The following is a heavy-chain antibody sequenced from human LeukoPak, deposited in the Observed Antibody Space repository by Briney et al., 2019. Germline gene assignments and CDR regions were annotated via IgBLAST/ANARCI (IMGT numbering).Heavy chain of an antibody. J-gene: IGHJ4*02. CDR1: GYTFTGHY. Sequence: ASVKVSCKASGYTFTGHYIHWVRQAPGQGLEWMGWINPNSGGTKYAQKFQGRVTMTRDTSISTAYMELSRLRSDDTAVYSCSRDYGFYSGFYYFDYWGQGTLVTVSS. CDR3: SRDYGFYSGFYYFDY. V-gene: IGHV1-2*02. CDR2: INPNSGGT. D-gene: IGHD2-2*02.